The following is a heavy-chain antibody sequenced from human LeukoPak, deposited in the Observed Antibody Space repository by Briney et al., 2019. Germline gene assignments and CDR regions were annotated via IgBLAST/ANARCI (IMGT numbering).Heavy chain of an antibody. CDR2: IIPIFGTA. D-gene: IGHD3-22*01. V-gene: IGHV1-69*05. Sequence: AASVKVSCKASGGTFSSYAISWVRQAPGQGLEWMGRIIPIFGTANYAQKFQGRVTITTDESTSTAYMERSSLRSEGTAVYYCARGGYYYDSSGLSGAFDIWGQGTMLTVSS. CDR3: ARGGYYYDSSGLSGAFDI. CDR1: GGTFSSYA. J-gene: IGHJ3*02.